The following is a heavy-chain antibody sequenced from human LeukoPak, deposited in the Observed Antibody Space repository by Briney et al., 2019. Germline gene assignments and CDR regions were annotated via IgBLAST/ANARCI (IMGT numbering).Heavy chain of an antibody. CDR1: GFTFSSYD. V-gene: IGHV3-13*01. CDR2: IGTAGDT. CDR3: ARTRPQYYYYGMDV. J-gene: IGHJ6*02. Sequence: PGGSLRLSCAASGFTFSSYDMHWVRQATGKGLEWVSAIGTAGDTYYPGSVKGRFTISRENAKNSLYLQMNSLRAGDTAVYYCARTRPQYYYYGMDVWGQGTTVTVSS.